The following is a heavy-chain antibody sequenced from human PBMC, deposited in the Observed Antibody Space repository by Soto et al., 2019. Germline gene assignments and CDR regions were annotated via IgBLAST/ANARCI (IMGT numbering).Heavy chain of an antibody. Sequence: PSETLSLTCAVYGGSFSVYYWSWIRQPPGKGLEWIGEINHSGSTNYNPSLKSRVTISVDTSKNQFSLKLSSVTAADTAVYYCASLYDFWSGYRDYWGQGTLVTVSS. CDR1: GGSFSVYY. J-gene: IGHJ4*02. V-gene: IGHV4-34*01. CDR3: ASLYDFWSGYRDY. D-gene: IGHD3-3*01. CDR2: INHSGST.